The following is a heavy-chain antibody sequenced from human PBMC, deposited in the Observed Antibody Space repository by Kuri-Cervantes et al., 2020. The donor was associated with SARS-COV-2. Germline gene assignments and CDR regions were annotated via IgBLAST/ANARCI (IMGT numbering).Heavy chain of an antibody. V-gene: IGHV1-46*01. CDR2: INPSGGST. CDR1: GYTFTSYY. D-gene: IGHD2-2*01. J-gene: IGHJ5*02. CDR3: AREDIGAEYCTTTNCPSRWFDP. Sequence: ASVKVSCKASGYTFTSYYMHWVRQAPGQGLEWMGIINPSGGSTSYAQKFQDRITMTRDTSISTAYMELTRLRSDDTAVYYCAREDIGAEYCTTTNCPSRWFDPWGQGTLVTVSS.